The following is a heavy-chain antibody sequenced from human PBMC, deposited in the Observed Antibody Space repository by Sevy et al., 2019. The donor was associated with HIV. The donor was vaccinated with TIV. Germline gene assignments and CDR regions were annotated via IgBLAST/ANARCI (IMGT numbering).Heavy chain of an antibody. D-gene: IGHD4-17*01. CDR3: TTEAPDYCDPDYYYYGMDV. Sequence: GGSLRLSCGASGFIFSTVWMSWVRQAPGKGLEWVGRIKSKTDGGTTDYAAPVKGRFTISRDDSKNTLYLQMNSLKTEDTAVYYCTTEAPDYCDPDYYYYGMDVWGQGTTVTVSS. V-gene: IGHV3-15*01. J-gene: IGHJ6*02. CDR2: IKSKTDGGTT. CDR1: GFIFSTVW.